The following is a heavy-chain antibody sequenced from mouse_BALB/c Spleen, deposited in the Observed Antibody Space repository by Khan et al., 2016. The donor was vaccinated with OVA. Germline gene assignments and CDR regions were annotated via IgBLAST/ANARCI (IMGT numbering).Heavy chain of an antibody. D-gene: IGHD1-1*02. CDR1: GYTFTNYD. V-gene: IGHV1-85*01. CDR2: IFPGDDST. J-gene: IGHJ1*01. Sequence: QVQLQQSGAELVKPGASVKLSCKASGYTFTNYDINWVRQRPEQGLEWIGWIFPGDDSTKYNEKFKGKATLTTDKSSSTAYMQLSRLTSEDSADDFCARHYYGGNLYWYFDVWGAGTTVTVSS. CDR3: ARHYYGGNLYWYFDV.